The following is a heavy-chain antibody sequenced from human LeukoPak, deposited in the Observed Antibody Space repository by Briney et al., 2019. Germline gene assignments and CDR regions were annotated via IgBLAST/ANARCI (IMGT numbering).Heavy chain of an antibody. CDR2: TYYSGST. CDR1: GGSISSYY. CDR3: ARTGSYDSNGLDS. Sequence: KPSETLSLTCTVSGGSISSYYWTWIRQPPGKGLEWIGYTYYSGSTNYNPSLKSRVTMSVDTSKNQFSLRLSSVTAADTAVYYCARTGSYDSNGLDSWGQGTLVTVSS. D-gene: IGHD3-22*01. V-gene: IGHV4-59*08. J-gene: IGHJ4*02.